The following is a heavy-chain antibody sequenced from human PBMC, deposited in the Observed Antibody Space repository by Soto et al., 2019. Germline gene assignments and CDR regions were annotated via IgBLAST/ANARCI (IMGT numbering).Heavy chain of an antibody. Sequence: SVKVSCKASGGTFSSYAISWVRQAPGQGLEWMGGIIPIFGTANYAQKFQGRVTITADESTSTACMELSSLRSEDTAVYYCAREIWGIAAAGYNWFDPWGQGTLVTVSS. D-gene: IGHD6-13*01. CDR1: GGTFSSYA. CDR2: IIPIFGTA. V-gene: IGHV1-69*13. J-gene: IGHJ5*02. CDR3: AREIWGIAAAGYNWFDP.